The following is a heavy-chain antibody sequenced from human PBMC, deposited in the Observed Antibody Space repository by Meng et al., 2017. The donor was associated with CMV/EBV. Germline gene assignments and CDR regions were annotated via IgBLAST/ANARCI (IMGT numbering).Heavy chain of an antibody. CDR2: INHSGST. CDR1: GGSFSGYY. Sequence: SETLSLTCAVYGGSFSGYYWSWIRQPPGKGLEWIGEINHSGSTNYNPSLKSRVTISVDTSKNQFSLKLSSVTAADTAVYYCARHVRQAQDIVVVPAAIGRYYFDYWGQGTLVTVPQ. D-gene: IGHD2-2*02. J-gene: IGHJ4*02. V-gene: IGHV4-34*01. CDR3: ARHVRQAQDIVVVPAAIGRYYFDY.